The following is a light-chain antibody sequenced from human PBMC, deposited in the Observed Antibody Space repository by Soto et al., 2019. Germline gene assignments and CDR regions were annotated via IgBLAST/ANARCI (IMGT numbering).Light chain of an antibody. Sequence: QSVLTQAASGSGSPGQSITISCTGTISDGSGYNFVSWYQQYPGEAPKLMIYDVSNRPSGVSNRFSGSKSVNTASLTISGLQAEDEADSYCSSYTSSNTYVFGTGTKVTVL. V-gene: IGLV2-14*03. CDR2: DVS. CDR1: ISDGSGYNF. CDR3: SSYTSSNTYV. J-gene: IGLJ1*01.